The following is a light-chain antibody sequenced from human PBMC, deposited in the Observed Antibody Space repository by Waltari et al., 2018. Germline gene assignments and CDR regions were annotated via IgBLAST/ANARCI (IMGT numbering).Light chain of an antibody. Sequence: SYELTQPPSVSVSPGQTASITCSGDKLGDKYACWYQQKPRQSPILVIYQDNKRPPGIPERFSGSNSGSTATLTVSGTQTMDEADYYCQAWDSNAAVFGGGTKLTVL. CDR2: QDN. V-gene: IGLV3-1*01. CDR3: QAWDSNAAV. J-gene: IGLJ2*01. CDR1: KLGDKY.